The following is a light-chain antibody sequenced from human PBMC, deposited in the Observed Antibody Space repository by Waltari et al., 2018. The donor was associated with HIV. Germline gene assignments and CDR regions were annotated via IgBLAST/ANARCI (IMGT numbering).Light chain of an antibody. CDR2: DVS. CDR3: SSYTTGSTLV. V-gene: IGLV2-14*01. CDR1: SSDVGGYDY. Sequence: QSALTQPASVSGSPGQSITISCTGTSSDVGGYDYVSWYQQAPGKAPKVIIYDVSKRPSGVSNRFSGSKSGNTASLTISGLQAEDEADYYCSSYTTGSTLVFGGGTTVTVL. J-gene: IGLJ3*02.